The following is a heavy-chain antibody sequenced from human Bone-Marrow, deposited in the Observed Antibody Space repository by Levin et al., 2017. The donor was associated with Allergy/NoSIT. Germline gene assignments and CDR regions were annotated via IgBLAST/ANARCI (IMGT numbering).Heavy chain of an antibody. J-gene: IGHJ5*02. CDR2: IQHDASNK. Sequence: GGSLRLSCAASGVTFSGYSMTWVRQSPGKGLEWVAAIQHDASNKYYADSVKGRFTISRDTSENTLYLQMSALRVEDTAVYYCARIGHGYSYGSGFDPWGQGTLVIVSS. D-gene: IGHD5-18*01. V-gene: IGHV3-30*04. CDR1: GVTFSGYS. CDR3: ARIGHGYSYGSGFDP.